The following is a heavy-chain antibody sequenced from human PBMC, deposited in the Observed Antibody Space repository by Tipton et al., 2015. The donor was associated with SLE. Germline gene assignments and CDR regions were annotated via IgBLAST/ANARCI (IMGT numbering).Heavy chain of an antibody. D-gene: IGHD6-19*01. V-gene: IGHV5-10-1*01. CDR3: ARSGWETDY. J-gene: IGHJ4*02. Sequence: SPSFQGHVTISADKSISTAYLQWSSLKASDTAVYYCARSGWETDYWGQGTLVTVSS.